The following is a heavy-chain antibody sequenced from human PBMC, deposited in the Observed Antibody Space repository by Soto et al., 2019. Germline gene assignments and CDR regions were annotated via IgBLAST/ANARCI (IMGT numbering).Heavy chain of an antibody. CDR1: GYSFTSHW. J-gene: IGHJ6*02. Sequence: ASLKISCKGSGYSFTSHWIGWVRQMPGKGPEWMGIIYPGDSDTRYSPSFQGQVTISADMSLSTAYLQWSSLKHSDTATYNCASPGGYSYGYEYHYGMDVWGQGTKVTVSS. D-gene: IGHD5-18*01. CDR3: ASPGGYSYGYEYHYGMDV. CDR2: IYPGDSDT. V-gene: IGHV5-51*01.